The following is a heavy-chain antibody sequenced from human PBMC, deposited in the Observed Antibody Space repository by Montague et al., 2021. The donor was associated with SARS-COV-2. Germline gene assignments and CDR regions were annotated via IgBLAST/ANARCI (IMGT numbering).Heavy chain of an antibody. V-gene: IGHV4-31*03. CDR1: GDSISSGGYY. CDR3: ARRGATYPNFFDY. CDR2: ISYTGIT. J-gene: IGHJ4*02. Sequence: TLSLTCSVSGDSISSGGYYWSWIRQLPEKGLEWIALISYTGITCSNPSLESRVTMSVDTSKNHFSLNLRSVTAADTAIYYCARRGATYPNFFDYWGQGAPVTVSS.